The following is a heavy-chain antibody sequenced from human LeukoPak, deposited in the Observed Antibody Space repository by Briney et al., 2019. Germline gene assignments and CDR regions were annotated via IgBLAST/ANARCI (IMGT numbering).Heavy chain of an antibody. D-gene: IGHD5/OR15-5a*01. V-gene: IGHV3-23*01. Sequence: RAGGSLSLSGAAPGSTFSGFAMSWVRRTPGKGLEWVSGISGSVDNTLSADPVKGGLTISRANPKNPLYLEIKTLKAETRPVYYCAKMKGHPLPKIYMDVWGQGTTVTVAS. CDR3: AKMKGHPLPKIYMDV. CDR2: ISGSVDNT. J-gene: IGHJ6*01. CDR1: GSTFSGFA.